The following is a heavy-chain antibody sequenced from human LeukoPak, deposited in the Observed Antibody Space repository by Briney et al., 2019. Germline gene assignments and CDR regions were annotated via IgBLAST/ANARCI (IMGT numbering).Heavy chain of an antibody. V-gene: IGHV4-59*11. Sequence: SETLSLTCTVSGGSISSHYWHWFRQPPGRGLEWLGYIYYTGGTNYNPSLESRVTISVDTSKNQFSLKLSSVTAADTAVYYCARDSGRYYFDYWGQGTLVTVSS. D-gene: IGHD3-10*01. CDR2: IYYTGGT. CDR1: GGSISSHY. J-gene: IGHJ4*02. CDR3: ARDSGRYYFDY.